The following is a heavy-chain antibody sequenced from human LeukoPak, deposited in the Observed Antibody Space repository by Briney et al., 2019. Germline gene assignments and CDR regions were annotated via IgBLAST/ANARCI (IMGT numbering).Heavy chain of an antibody. CDR1: GFTFDDYA. J-gene: IGHJ4*02. V-gene: IGHV3-9*01. D-gene: IGHD5-24*01. CDR3: AKGYRTGRWLPLDY. Sequence: GGSLRLSCAASGFTFDDYAMHWVRHSPGKGLEWVSSISYNSGSIDYADSVKGRFTISRDNAKNSLYVQMNSLRTDDTALYYCAKGYRTGRWLPLDYWGQGTLVTVSS. CDR2: ISYNSGSI.